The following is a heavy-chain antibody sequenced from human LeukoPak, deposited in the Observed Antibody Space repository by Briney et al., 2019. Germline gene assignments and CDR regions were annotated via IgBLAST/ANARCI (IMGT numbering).Heavy chain of an antibody. CDR1: GFTFSSYS. J-gene: IGHJ4*02. Sequence: GSLRLSCAASGFTFSSYSMNWVRQAPGKGLEWVSSISSSSSYIYYADSVKGRFTISRGNAKNSLCLQMNSLRAEDTAVYYCATGSNPIDYWGQGTLVTVSS. CDR2: ISSSSSYI. D-gene: IGHD3-10*01. CDR3: ATGSNPIDY. V-gene: IGHV3-21*01.